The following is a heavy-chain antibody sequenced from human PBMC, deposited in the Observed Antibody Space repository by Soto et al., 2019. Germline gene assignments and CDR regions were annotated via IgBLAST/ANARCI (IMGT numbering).Heavy chain of an antibody. D-gene: IGHD6-13*01. CDR1: GFTVSSDH. Sequence: EMQLVETGGGLIQPGGSLRLSCAASGFTVSSDHMSWVRQAPGKGLEWISVMYYGGTTYYADSVQGRFTISRDSSTITLYLQPTALSPADAAVYYCGREAAGCDLWGQGTIVSFSS. CDR3: GREAAGCDL. CDR2: MYYGGTT. V-gene: IGHV3-53*02. J-gene: IGHJ3*01.